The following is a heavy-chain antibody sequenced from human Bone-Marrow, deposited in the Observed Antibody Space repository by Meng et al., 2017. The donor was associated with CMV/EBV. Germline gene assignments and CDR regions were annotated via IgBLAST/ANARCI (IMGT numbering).Heavy chain of an antibody. Sequence: GGSLRLSCAASGFTFSSYAMSWVRQAPGKGLEWVSAISGSGGSTYYADSVKGRFTISRDNSKNTLYLQMNSLRAEDTAVYYCAKSIRRVVVPAAPTAVDYWGQGTLVTVSS. J-gene: IGHJ4*02. CDR1: GFTFSSYA. CDR3: AKSIRRVVVPAAPTAVDY. D-gene: IGHD2-2*01. V-gene: IGHV3-23*01. CDR2: ISGSGGST.